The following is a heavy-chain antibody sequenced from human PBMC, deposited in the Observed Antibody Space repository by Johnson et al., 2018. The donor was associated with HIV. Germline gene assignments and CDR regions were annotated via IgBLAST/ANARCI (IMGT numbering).Heavy chain of an antibody. D-gene: IGHD7-27*01. CDR1: GFTFSSYA. CDR2: LTWTRGST. J-gene: IGHJ3*02. V-gene: IGHV3-20*04. Sequence: VQLVEPGGGLVQPGGSLRLSCAPSGFTFSSYAMSSVRQAPGPGLEWVSGLTWTRGSTGSADSVQGRFTIYRDTAKTSLYLQMTSLRAEDTALYYCARDHLTGNYAFDIWGQGTMVTVSS. CDR3: ARDHLTGNYAFDI.